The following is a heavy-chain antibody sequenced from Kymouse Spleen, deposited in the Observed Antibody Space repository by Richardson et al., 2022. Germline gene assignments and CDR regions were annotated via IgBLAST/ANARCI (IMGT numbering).Heavy chain of an antibody. J-gene: IGHJ6*02. Sequence: QVQLQQWGAGLLKPSETLSLTCAVYGGSFSGYYWSWIRQPPGKGLEWIGEINHSGSTNYNPSLKSRVTISVDTSKNQFSLKLSSVTAADTAVYYCARDSYGLYYYYYYGMDVWGQGTTVTVSS. V-gene: IGHV4-34*01. CDR1: GGSFSGYY. D-gene: IGHD5-18,IGHD5-18*01. CDR3: ARDSYGLYYYYYYGMDV. CDR2: INHSGST.